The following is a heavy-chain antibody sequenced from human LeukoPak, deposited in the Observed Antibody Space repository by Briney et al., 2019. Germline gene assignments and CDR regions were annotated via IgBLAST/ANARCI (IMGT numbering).Heavy chain of an antibody. CDR3: AREHDSSGYYGSFDY. J-gene: IGHJ4*02. Sequence: ASVKVSCKASGYTFTSYGISWVRQAPGQGPEWMGWISAYNGNTNYAQKLQGRVTMTTDTSTSTAYMELRSLRSDDTAVYYCAREHDSSGYYGSFDYWGQGTLVTVSS. CDR2: ISAYNGNT. D-gene: IGHD3-22*01. V-gene: IGHV1-18*01. CDR1: GYTFTSYG.